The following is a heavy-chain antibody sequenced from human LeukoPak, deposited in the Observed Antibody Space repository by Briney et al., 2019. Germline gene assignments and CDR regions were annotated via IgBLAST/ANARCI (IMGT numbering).Heavy chain of an antibody. J-gene: IGHJ4*02. CDR3: ARTPRPSIAAPDY. Sequence: ASVKVSCKVSGYTLTELSMHWVRQAPGKGLEWMGIINPSGGSTSYAQKFQGRVTMTRDTSTSTVYMELSSLRSEDTAVYYCARTPRPSIAAPDYWGQGTLVTVSS. D-gene: IGHD6-13*01. CDR2: INPSGGST. CDR1: GYTLTELS. V-gene: IGHV1-46*01.